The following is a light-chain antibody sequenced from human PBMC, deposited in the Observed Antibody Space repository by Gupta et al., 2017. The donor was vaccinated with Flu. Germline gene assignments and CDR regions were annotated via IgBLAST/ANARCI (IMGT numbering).Light chain of an antibody. CDR2: WAS. Sequence: DIVMTQSPDSLAVSLGERDTINCKSSQSVLYNSNNKNYLSWYQQKPGQPPKLLISWASTRESGVPDRFSGSGSGTDFTLTISSLQAEDVAVYYCQQYYTTPESFGQGTKLEIK. J-gene: IGKJ2*03. V-gene: IGKV4-1*01. CDR3: QQYYTTPES. CDR1: QSVLYNSNNKNY.